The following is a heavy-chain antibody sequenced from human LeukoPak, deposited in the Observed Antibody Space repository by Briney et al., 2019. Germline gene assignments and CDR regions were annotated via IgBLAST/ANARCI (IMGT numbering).Heavy chain of an antibody. J-gene: IGHJ4*02. CDR1: GFTFSNYW. Sequence: GGSLRLSCAASGFTFSNYWMSWVRQAPGKGLEWVADINEDGSEKYYVDSVKGRFTISRDNAKSSLYLQMNSLRAEDTAVYYCARARNLDFWGQGTLVTVSS. CDR3: ARARNLDF. CDR2: INEDGSEK. V-gene: IGHV3-7*05.